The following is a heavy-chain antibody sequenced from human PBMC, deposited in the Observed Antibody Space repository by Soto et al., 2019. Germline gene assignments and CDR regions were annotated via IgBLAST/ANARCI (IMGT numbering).Heavy chain of an antibody. D-gene: IGHD6-19*01. Sequence: QLQLLESGGDLVKPGGSLRLSCAASGFTVSGNDLSWIRQAPGKGLEWVSSISSSGRAIYYADSVKGRFTISRDNAQEYIYLQMSSPRAEDTAIYYCASHHTSGWLYFDSWGQGTLVTVSS. V-gene: IGHV3-11*01. CDR2: ISSSGRAI. J-gene: IGHJ4*02. CDR1: GFTVSGND. CDR3: ASHHTSGWLYFDS.